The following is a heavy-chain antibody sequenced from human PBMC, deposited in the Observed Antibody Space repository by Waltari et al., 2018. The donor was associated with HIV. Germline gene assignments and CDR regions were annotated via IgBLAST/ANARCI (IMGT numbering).Heavy chain of an antibody. CDR3: AKDYFVVVTAAGPFDP. D-gene: IGHD2-21*02. CDR1: GFSFCVYG. J-gene: IGHJ5*02. V-gene: IGHV3-30*18. Sequence: QVKLVDSGGGVVQHGRSLSLPGAASGFSFCVYGMPWVRQAPGKGMGLVGVISYDGSNKYYADAVKGRFTISRDNSKNTLYLQMNSLRAEDTAVYYCAKDYFVVVTAAGPFDPWGQGTLVTVSS. CDR2: ISYDGSNK.